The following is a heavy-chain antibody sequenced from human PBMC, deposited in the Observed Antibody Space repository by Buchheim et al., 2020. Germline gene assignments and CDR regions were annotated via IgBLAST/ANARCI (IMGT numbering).Heavy chain of an antibody. V-gene: IGHV3-7*03. CDR2: IKQDGSEK. J-gene: IGHJ6*02. CDR1: GFTFSSYW. CDR3: AGDGRGDFWSGYYHYGMDV. Sequence: EVQLVESGGGLVQPGGSLRLSCAASGFTFSSYWMSWVRQAPGKGLEWVANIKQDGSEKYYVDSVKGRFTISRDNAKNSLYLQMNSLRAEDTAVYYCAGDGRGDFWSGYYHYGMDVWGQGTT. D-gene: IGHD3-3*01.